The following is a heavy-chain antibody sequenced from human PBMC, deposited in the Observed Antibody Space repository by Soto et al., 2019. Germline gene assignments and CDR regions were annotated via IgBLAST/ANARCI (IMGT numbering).Heavy chain of an antibody. Sequence: GASVKVSCKASGYAFTVYYMHCVRQSPVQWLEWMEWINPNSGGTNYAQKFQGRVTMTRDTSISTAYMELSRLRSDDTAVYYCARDGLPLAAAILYNWFDPWGQGTLVTVSS. CDR2: INPNSGGT. CDR1: GYAFTVYY. D-gene: IGHD2-2*01. J-gene: IGHJ5*02. V-gene: IGHV1-2*02. CDR3: ARDGLPLAAAILYNWFDP.